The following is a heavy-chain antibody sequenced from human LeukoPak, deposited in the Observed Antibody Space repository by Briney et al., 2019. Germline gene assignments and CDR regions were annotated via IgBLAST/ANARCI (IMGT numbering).Heavy chain of an antibody. CDR1: GGSISSYY. Sequence: SETLSFTCTVSGGSISSYYWSWIRQPPGKGRGWIGYIYYSGSHNYNPSLKSRVPISVDTSKNQCSLKLSSVTAADTATDRWASVVLLAAAGPVGFDIWGQGTMVTVSS. D-gene: IGHD6-13*01. V-gene: IGHV4-59*01. CDR2: IYYSGSH. J-gene: IGHJ3*02. CDR3: ASVVLLAAAGPVGFDI.